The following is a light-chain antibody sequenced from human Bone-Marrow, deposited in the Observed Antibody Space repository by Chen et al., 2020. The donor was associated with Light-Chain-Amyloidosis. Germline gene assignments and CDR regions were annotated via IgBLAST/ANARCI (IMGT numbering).Light chain of an antibody. CDR1: SSDVGGYNY. V-gene: IGLV2-14*03. Sequence: QSARTQPAYVSGSTGQSITISCTGTSSDVGGYNYVSWYQQHPGKAPKLMIYDVSNRPLGVSNRFSGSKSGNTASLTISGLQAEDEADYYCSSYTSSSTLVFGGGTKLTVL. CDR2: DVS. J-gene: IGLJ2*01. CDR3: SSYTSSSTLV.